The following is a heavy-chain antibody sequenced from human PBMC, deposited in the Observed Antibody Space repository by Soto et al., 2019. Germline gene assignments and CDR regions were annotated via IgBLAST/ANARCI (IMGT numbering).Heavy chain of an antibody. D-gene: IGHD3-16*01. CDR2: ISWNSNTL. J-gene: IGHJ4*02. V-gene: IGHV3-9*01. Sequence: EVQLVESGGGLVQPGRSLRLSCAASGFSFDDYGMHWVRQAPGKGLEWVAGISWNSNTLGYADSVKGRFTISRDNAKNSLYLQMNSLRAEDTALYFCTKDKGDYCLGRPFEYWGQGTLVTVSS. CDR3: TKDKGDYCLGRPFEY. CDR1: GFSFDDYG.